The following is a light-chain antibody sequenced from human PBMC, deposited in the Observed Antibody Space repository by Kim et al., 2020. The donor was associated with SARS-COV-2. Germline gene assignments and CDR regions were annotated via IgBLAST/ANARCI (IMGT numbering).Light chain of an antibody. CDR2: DVS. CDR3: SSHTTSSTYV. Sequence: GQSIHIAGTATISDVGYYNSVAWYRQHPDKARQLIMYDVSGRASGVSHRFSCSQSGNTASLTISGLRAEDEADYYCSSHTTSSTYVFGSGTKVTVL. CDR1: ISDVGYYNS. J-gene: IGLJ1*01. V-gene: IGLV2-14*04.